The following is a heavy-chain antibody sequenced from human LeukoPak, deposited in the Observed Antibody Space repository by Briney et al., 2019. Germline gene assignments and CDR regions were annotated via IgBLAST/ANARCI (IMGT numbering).Heavy chain of an antibody. CDR1: GFTFSSYA. CDR2: ISGSGGST. Sequence: GGSLRLSCAASGFTFSSYAMSWVRQAPGKGLEWVSAISGSGGSTYYADSVKGRFTISRDNSKNTLYLQMNSLRAEDTAVYYCAKYPSFWSGSYYYYMDVWGKGTTVTVSS. CDR3: AKYPSFWSGSYYYYMDV. D-gene: IGHD3-3*01. J-gene: IGHJ6*03. V-gene: IGHV3-23*01.